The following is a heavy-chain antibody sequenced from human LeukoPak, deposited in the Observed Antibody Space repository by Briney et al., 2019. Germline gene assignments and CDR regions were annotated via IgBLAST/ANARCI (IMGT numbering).Heavy chain of an antibody. Sequence: SETLSLTCTVSGGSISSYYWSWIRQPPGKGLEWIGYIYYSGSTNYNPSLKSRVTISVDTSNNQFSLKLSSVTAADTAVYYCARVGVGATRANFDYWGQGTLVTVSS. J-gene: IGHJ4*02. D-gene: IGHD1-26*01. CDR3: ARVGVGATRANFDY. CDR2: IYYSGST. CDR1: GGSISSYY. V-gene: IGHV4-59*01.